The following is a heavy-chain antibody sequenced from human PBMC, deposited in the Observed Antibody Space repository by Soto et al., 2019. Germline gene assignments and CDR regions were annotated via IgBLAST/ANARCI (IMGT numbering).Heavy chain of an antibody. CDR2: ISGGATAT. D-gene: IGHD3-9*01. CDR3: AKGRYTTRYDFDY. CDR1: GFSFSTYV. Sequence: GSLRLSCAASGFSFSTYVMSWVRQAPGKGLEWVSAISGGATATGYADSVKGRFTISRDNSKSTLYLQLNSLRVEDTAIYYCAKGRYTTRYDFDYWGQGTLVTVSS. J-gene: IGHJ4*02. V-gene: IGHV3-23*01.